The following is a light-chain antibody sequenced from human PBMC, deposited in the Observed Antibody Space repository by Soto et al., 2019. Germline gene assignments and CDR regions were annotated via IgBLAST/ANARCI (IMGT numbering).Light chain of an antibody. V-gene: IGKV4-1*01. CDR3: QQYESTPPT. CDR1: QSVLYSSNNKNY. J-gene: IGKJ2*01. CDR2: LAS. Sequence: DIVMTQSPDSLAVSLGERATINCKSSQSVLYSSNNKNYLAWYQQRPGQPPKLLIYLASTRESGVPDRFSGSGSGTDFTLTITSLQAEDVAVYYCQQYESTPPTCGQGTKLEIK.